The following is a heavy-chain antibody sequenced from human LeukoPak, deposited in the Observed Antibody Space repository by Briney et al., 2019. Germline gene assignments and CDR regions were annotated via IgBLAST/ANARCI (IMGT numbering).Heavy chain of an antibody. CDR2: IGGTGFNT. Sequence: PGGSLRLSCAASGFTFGDYAVSWVRQAPGKGLEWVSTIGGTGFNTYYADSLKGRVTVPRDNSKNTLYLQMHSLRVDDTAIYFCAKNQGWELPSYHFDYWGQGTLVTVSP. J-gene: IGHJ4*02. CDR1: GFTFGDYA. D-gene: IGHD1-26*01. CDR3: AKNQGWELPSYHFDY. V-gene: IGHV3-23*01.